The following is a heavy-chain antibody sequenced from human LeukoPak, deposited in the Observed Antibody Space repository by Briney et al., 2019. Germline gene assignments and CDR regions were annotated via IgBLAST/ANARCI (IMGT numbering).Heavy chain of an antibody. V-gene: IGHV4-59*08. CDR1: GGSISSSY. Sequence: SETLSLTCSVSGGSISSSYWSWIRQPPGRGLEWIGYSYYTGDSNYSPSLKSRVTISFATSKNQFSLRLRSVTATDTAVYYCARRVHNRGLFDLGAFDIWGQGTMVTVSS. CDR3: ARRVHNRGLFDLGAFDI. D-gene: IGHD3-10*02. J-gene: IGHJ3*02. CDR2: SYYTGDS.